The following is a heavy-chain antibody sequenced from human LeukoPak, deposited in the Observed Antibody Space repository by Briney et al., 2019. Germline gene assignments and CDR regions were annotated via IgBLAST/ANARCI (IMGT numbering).Heavy chain of an antibody. D-gene: IGHD6-19*01. Sequence: GGSLRLSCAAPGFTFSSYAMSWVRQAPGKGLEWVSAISGSGGSTYYADSVKGRFTISRDNSKDTLSLQMNSLRAEDTAVYYCAKTPGYNSGWTGDYFDYWGQGTLVTVSS. CDR2: ISGSGGST. V-gene: IGHV3-23*01. CDR3: AKTPGYNSGWTGDYFDY. CDR1: GFTFSSYA. J-gene: IGHJ4*02.